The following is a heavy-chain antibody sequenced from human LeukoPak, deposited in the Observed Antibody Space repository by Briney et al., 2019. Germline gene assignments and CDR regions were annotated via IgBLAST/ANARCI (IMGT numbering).Heavy chain of an antibody. CDR2: ISGSGGST. D-gene: IGHD3-10*01. V-gene: IGHV3-23*01. CDR1: GFTFSRYD. J-gene: IGHJ4*02. Sequence: GGSLRLSCAASGFTFSRYDMSWVRQAPGKGLEWVSAISGSGGSTYYADSVKGRFTISRDNSTNTLYLQMNSLRAEDTAVYYCAKIKDSRTSGSYSDYWGQGTLVTVSS. CDR3: AKIKDSRTSGSYSDY.